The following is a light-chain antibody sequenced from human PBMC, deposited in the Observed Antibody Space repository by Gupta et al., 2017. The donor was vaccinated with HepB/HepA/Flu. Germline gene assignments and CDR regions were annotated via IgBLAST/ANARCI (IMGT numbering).Light chain of an antibody. CDR2: SNN. CDR1: YSNIGDNA. J-gene: IGLJ3*02. CDR3: AAWDDSLNGLV. Sequence: QSVLSQPPSASGTPGQRVTISCSGSYSNIGDNAVNWYQHLPGTAPKLLIYSNNQRPSGVPDRFSGSKSGTSAALAIXGXQAEDEXDYYCAAWDDSLNGLVLGGGTKLTAL. V-gene: IGLV1-44*01.